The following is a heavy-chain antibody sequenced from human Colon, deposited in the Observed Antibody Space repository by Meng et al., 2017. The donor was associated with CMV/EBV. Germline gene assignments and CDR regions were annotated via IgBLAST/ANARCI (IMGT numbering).Heavy chain of an antibody. CDR2: MKPSSGHT. J-gene: IGHJ6*02. CDR3: ARGSNLRPDYRSTYYYGIDV. D-gene: IGHD4-11*01. CDR1: GYTFSTYD. V-gene: IGHV1-8*01. Sequence: ASVKVSCKASGYTFSTYDINWVRQATGQGLEWMGEMKPSSGHTAYAQKFQGRLTMTRNISIGTAYMELSSLRSDDTAVYYCARGSNLRPDYRSTYYYGIDVWGQGTTVTVSS.